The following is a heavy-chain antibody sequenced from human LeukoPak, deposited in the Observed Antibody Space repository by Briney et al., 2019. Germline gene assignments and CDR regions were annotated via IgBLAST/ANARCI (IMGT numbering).Heavy chain of an antibody. Sequence: TSETLSLTCAVYGGSFSGYYWSWIRQPPGKGLEWIGEINHSGSTNYNPSLKSRVTISVDTSKNQFSLKLSSVTAADTAVYYCARGLYALWFGELSTQSGMDVWGKGTTVTVSS. D-gene: IGHD3-10*01. J-gene: IGHJ6*04. CDR1: GGSFSGYY. CDR3: ARGLYALWFGELSTQSGMDV. V-gene: IGHV4-34*01. CDR2: INHSGST.